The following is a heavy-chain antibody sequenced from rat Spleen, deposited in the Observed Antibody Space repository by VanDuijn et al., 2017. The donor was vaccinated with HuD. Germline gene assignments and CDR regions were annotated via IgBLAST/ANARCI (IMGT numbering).Heavy chain of an antibody. CDR3: ARIMYTTDYWDYVMDA. D-gene: IGHD1-6*01. J-gene: IGHJ4*01. Sequence: EVQLQESGPGLVKPSQSLSLTCSVTGYSITSNYWGWIRKFPGNKMEWIGHISYSGSTSYNPSLKSRISITRDTSKNQFFLQLNSVTTEDTATYYCARIMYTTDYWDYVMDAWGQGASVTVSS. CDR2: ISYSGST. CDR1: GYSITSNY. V-gene: IGHV3-1*01.